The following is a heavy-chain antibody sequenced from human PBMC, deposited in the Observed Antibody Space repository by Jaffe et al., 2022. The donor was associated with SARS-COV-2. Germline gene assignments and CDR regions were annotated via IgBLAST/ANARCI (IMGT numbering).Heavy chain of an antibody. D-gene: IGHD5-12*01. J-gene: IGHJ3*02. V-gene: IGHV4-61*02. CDR1: GGSISSGSYY. CDR2: IYTSGST. Sequence: QVQLQESGPGLVKPSQTLSLTCTVSGGSISSGSYYWSWIRQPAGKGLEWIGRIYTSGSTNYNPSLKSRVTISVDTSKNQFSLKLSSVTAADTAVYYCARDGDSGYDTGGDAFDIWGQGTMVTVSS. CDR3: ARDGDSGYDTGGDAFDI.